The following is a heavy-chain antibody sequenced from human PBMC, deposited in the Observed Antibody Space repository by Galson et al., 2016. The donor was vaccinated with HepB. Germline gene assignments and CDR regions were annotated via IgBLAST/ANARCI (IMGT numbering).Heavy chain of an antibody. Sequence: CAISGDSVSSNSAAWNWIRQSPSRGLEWLGRTYYRSNWYNDYAVSVKSRIILNSGTSKNQFSLHLFSVTPEDTAVYYCARDRTPQPGTLDYWGQGILVTVSS. D-gene: IGHD1-14*01. CDR2: TYYRSNWYN. CDR3: ARDRTPQPGTLDY. V-gene: IGHV6-1*01. J-gene: IGHJ4*02. CDR1: GDSVSSNSAA.